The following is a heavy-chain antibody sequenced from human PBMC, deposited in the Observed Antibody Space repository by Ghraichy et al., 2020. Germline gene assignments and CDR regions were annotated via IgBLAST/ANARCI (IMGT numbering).Heavy chain of an antibody. J-gene: IGHJ5*02. CDR1: GGSISSGGYY. CDR2: IYYSGST. Sequence: SETLSLTCTVSGGSISSGGYYWSWIRQHPGKGLEWIGYIYYSGSTYYNPSLKSRVTISVDTSKNQFSLKLSSVTAADTAVYYCARASDIVVVVAATGDWFDPWGQGTLVTVSS. V-gene: IGHV4-31*03. CDR3: ARASDIVVVVAATGDWFDP. D-gene: IGHD2-15*01.